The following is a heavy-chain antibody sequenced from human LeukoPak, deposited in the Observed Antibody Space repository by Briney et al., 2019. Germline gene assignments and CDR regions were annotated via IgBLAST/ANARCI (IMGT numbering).Heavy chain of an antibody. Sequence: PSGTLSLTCTVSGGSISSGDYYWSWIRQHPGKGLEWIGYIYYSGSAYYNPSLRSRSTISVDTSKSQFSLKLSSVTAADTAVYYCARAILTPSGFVWHFDLWGRGTLVTVSS. V-gene: IGHV4-31*03. CDR1: GGSISSGDYY. D-gene: IGHD3-3*01. J-gene: IGHJ2*01. CDR3: ARAILTPSGFVWHFDL. CDR2: IYYSGSA.